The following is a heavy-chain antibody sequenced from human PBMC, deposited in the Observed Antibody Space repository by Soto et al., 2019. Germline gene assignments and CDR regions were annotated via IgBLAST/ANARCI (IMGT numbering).Heavy chain of an antibody. J-gene: IGHJ2*01. CDR3: ARSAYYDSRYFDL. D-gene: IGHD3-3*01. Sequence: QVQLQESGPGLVKPSGTLSLTCAVSGGSISSSNWWSWVRQPPGKGLEWIGEIYHSGSTNYNPSLKSRVSISVDKSQNQFSRKLSSVTSADTAVFYCARSAYYDSRYFDLWGRGTRVTVSS. V-gene: IGHV4-4*02. CDR2: IYHSGST. CDR1: GGSISSSNW.